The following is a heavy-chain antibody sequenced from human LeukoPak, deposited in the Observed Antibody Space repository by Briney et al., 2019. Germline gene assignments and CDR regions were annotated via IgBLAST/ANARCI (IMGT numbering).Heavy chain of an antibody. CDR2: IYYSGST. V-gene: IGHV4-39*07. CDR3: ARDTAYTDY. Sequence: SETLSLTCTVSGGSISSSSYYWGWIRQPPGKGLEWIGSIYYSGSTYYNPSLKSRVTISVDTSKNQFSLKLSSVTAADTAVYYCARDTAYTDYWGQGALVTVSS. J-gene: IGHJ4*02. CDR1: GGSISSSSYY. D-gene: IGHD4-11*01.